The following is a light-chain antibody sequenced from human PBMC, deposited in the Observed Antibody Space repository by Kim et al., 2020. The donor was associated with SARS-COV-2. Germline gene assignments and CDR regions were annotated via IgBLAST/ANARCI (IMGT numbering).Light chain of an antibody. CDR3: GTWDSSLSAVV. J-gene: IGLJ2*01. CDR1: SSNIGNNF. CDR2: DNN. V-gene: IGLV1-51*01. Sequence: QSVLTQPPSVSAAPGQKVTISCSGSSSNIGNNFVSWYQQLPGTAPKLLIYDNNKRPSGIPDRFSGSMSATSATLGITGLQTGDEADYYCGTWDSSLSAVVFGGGTQLTVL.